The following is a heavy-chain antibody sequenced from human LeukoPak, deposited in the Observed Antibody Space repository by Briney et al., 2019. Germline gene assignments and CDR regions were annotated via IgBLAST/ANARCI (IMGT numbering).Heavy chain of an antibody. D-gene: IGHD2/OR15-2a*01. CDR1: EFTVSSNY. J-gene: IGHJ4*02. CDR2: LYSGGDT. Sequence: GGSLRLSCAASEFTVSSNYMSWVRQAPGKGLEWVSTLYSGGDTFYADSLKGRLTISRVDSKNTLYLQMNSLRVEDTAVYYCASSPRQSSFYDYWGQGTLVTVSS. V-gene: IGHV3-53*01. CDR3: ASSPRQSSFYDY.